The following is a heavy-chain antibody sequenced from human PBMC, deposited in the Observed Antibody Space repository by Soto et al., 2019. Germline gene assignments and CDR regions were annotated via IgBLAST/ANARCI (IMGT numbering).Heavy chain of an antibody. D-gene: IGHD6-19*01. Sequence: ASVKVSCKASGYTFTSYAMHWVRQAPGQRLEWMGWINAGIGDTQYSQDFQGRVTITRDTSASTAYMLFLQMNSLRAEDTAVYFCARAVGSSGGWAEYFQHWGQGTLVTVSS. CDR1: GYTFTSYA. J-gene: IGHJ1*01. CDR3: ARAVGSSGGWAEYFQH. V-gene: IGHV1-3*03. CDR2: INAGIGDT.